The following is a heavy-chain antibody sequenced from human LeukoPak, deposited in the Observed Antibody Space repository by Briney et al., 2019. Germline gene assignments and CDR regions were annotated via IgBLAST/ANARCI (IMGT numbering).Heavy chain of an antibody. Sequence: SETLSLTCTVSGGSISSYYWTWIRQPPGKGLGWIGYIYYSGSTNYKSSLKSRVTISVDTSKNQFSLKLRSVTAADTAVYYCASGGDRTRQAFDIWGPGTMVTVSS. V-gene: IGHV4-59*01. D-gene: IGHD2-21*02. J-gene: IGHJ3*02. CDR2: IYYSGST. CDR3: ASGGDRTRQAFDI. CDR1: GGSISSYY.